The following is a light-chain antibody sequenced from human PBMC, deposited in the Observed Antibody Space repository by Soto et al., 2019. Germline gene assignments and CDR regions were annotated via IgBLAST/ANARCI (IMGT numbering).Light chain of an antibody. CDR2: EVS. CDR1: RSLVYSDGNTS. J-gene: IGKJ1*01. V-gene: IGKV2-30*01. CDR3: MQGTHWPHT. Sequence: VVMTQSPLPLPVTLGQPASISCRSSRSLVYSDGNTSLNWFQQRPGQSPRRLIFEVSNRDSGVPDRFCGSASGTDFTLTISPVQAEDVGVSYCMQGTHWPHTFGQGTKV.